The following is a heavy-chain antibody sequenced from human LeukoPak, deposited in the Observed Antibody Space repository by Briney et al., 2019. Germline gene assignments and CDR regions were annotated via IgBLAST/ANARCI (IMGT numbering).Heavy chain of an antibody. D-gene: IGHD3-9*01. Sequence: SETLSLTCTVSGGSISSYYWSWIRQPPGKGLEWIGYIYYSGSTNYNPSLKSRVTISVDTSKNQFSLKLSSVTAADTAVYYCAGIRYFDWLYAEFNAFDIWGQGTMVTVSS. V-gene: IGHV4-59*08. J-gene: IGHJ3*02. CDR3: AGIRYFDWLYAEFNAFDI. CDR1: GGSISSYY. CDR2: IYYSGST.